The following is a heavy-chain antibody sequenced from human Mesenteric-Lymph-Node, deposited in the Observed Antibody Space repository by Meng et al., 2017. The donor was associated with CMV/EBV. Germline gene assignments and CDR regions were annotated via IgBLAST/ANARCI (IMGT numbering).Heavy chain of an antibody. J-gene: IGHJ4*02. CDR1: GGTFSSYA. Sequence: ASVKVSCKASGGTFSSYAISWVRQAPGQGLEWMGWMNPNSGNTGYAQKFQGRVTMTRNTSISTAYMELSSLRSEDTAVYYCARVGSSSWYKFDYWGQGTLVTVSS. D-gene: IGHD6-13*01. V-gene: IGHV1-8*02. CDR2: MNPNSGNT. CDR3: ARVGSSSWYKFDY.